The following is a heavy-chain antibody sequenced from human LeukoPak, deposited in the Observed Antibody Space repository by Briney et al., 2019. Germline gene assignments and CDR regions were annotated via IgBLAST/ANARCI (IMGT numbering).Heavy chain of an antibody. CDR1: GYTFTGYY. J-gene: IGHJ3*02. CDR2: INPNSGGT. Sequence: GASVEVSCKASGYTFTGYYMHWVRQAPGQGLEWMGWINPNSGGTNYAQKFQGRVTMTRDTSISTAYMELSRLRSDDTAVYYCARERDYDYVWGSYRTGGAFDIWGQGTMVTVSS. CDR3: ARERDYDYVWGSYRTGGAFDI. D-gene: IGHD3-16*02. V-gene: IGHV1-2*02.